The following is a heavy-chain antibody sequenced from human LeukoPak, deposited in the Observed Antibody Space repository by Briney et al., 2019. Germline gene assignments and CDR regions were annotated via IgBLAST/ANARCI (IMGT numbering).Heavy chain of an antibody. D-gene: IGHD3-22*01. Sequence: PSETLSLTCAVSGGSISSGGYSWSWIRQPPGKGLEWIGYIYHSGSTYYNPSLKSRVTISVDRSKNQFSLKLSSVTAADTAVYYCARGTYYYEDSLGPNFDYWGQGTLVTVSS. J-gene: IGHJ4*02. CDR2: IYHSGST. V-gene: IGHV4-30-2*01. CDR1: GGSISSGGYS. CDR3: ARGTYYYEDSLGPNFDY.